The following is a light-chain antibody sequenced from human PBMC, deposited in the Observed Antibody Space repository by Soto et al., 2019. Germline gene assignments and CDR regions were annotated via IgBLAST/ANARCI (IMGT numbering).Light chain of an antibody. CDR3: QQYKNWPLIT. CDR1: QSVSSN. V-gene: IGKV3-15*01. J-gene: IGKJ5*01. CDR2: DAS. Sequence: EIVMTQSPATLSVSPGERATLSCRASQSVSSNLAWYQQKPGQAPRLLIYDASTRATGLPDRFSGSGSGTEFTLTVSSLQSEDFAVYYCQQYKNWPLITFGQGTRLEIK.